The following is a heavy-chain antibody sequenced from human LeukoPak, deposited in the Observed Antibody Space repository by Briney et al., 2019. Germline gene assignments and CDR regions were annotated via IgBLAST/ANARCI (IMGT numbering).Heavy chain of an antibody. J-gene: IGHJ4*02. CDR2: ISAYNGNT. D-gene: IGHD6-19*01. CDR3: ARGSIAVAPTGY. CDR1: GYTFTSYD. V-gene: IGHV1-18*01. Sequence: ASVKVSCKASGYTFTSYDINWVRQATGQGLEWMGWISAYNGNTNYAQKLQGRVTMTTDTSTSTAYMELRSLRSDDTAVYYCARGSIAVAPTGYWGQGTLVTVSS.